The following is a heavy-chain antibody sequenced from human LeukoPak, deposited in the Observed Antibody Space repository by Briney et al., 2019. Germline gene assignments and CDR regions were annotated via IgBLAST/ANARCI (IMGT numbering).Heavy chain of an antibody. CDR3: ARMGAITGLAWFDP. CDR2: INNSGTT. CDR1: GGSISSYY. J-gene: IGHJ5*02. D-gene: IGHD1-26*01. Sequence: PSETLSLTCTVSGGSISSYYWSWIRQPPGKGLEWIGYINNSGTTNYNPSLKSRVTISVTTSKNQFSLKLISVTAAATAVYYCARMGAITGLAWFDPWGQGTLVTVSS. V-gene: IGHV4-59*01.